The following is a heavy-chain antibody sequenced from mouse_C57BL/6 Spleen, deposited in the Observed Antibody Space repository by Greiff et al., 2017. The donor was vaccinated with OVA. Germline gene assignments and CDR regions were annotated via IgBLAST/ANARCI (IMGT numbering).Heavy chain of an antibody. J-gene: IGHJ1*03. CDR2: IDPETGGT. V-gene: IGHV1-15*01. CDR3: TRYYGLGTHYWYFDV. CDR1: GYTFTDYE. D-gene: IGHD1-1*01. Sequence: VQLQQSGAELVRPGASVTLSCKASGYTFTDYEMHWVKQTPVHGLEWIGAIDPETGGTAYNQKFKGKAIRTADKSSSTAYMELRSLTSEDSAVYYGTRYYGLGTHYWYFDVWGTGTTVTVSS.